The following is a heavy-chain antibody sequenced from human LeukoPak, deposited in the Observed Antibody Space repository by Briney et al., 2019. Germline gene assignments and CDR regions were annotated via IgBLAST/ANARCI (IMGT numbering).Heavy chain of an antibody. Sequence: PSETLSLTCTVSGGSISSYYWSWIRQPPGKGLEWIGYIYYSGSTNYNPSLKSRVTISVDTSKNQFSPKLSSVIAADTAVYYCARDRAVAGTWIWDYWGQGTLVTVSS. CDR2: IYYSGST. V-gene: IGHV4-59*01. D-gene: IGHD6-19*01. CDR3: ARDRAVAGTWIWDY. CDR1: GGSISSYY. J-gene: IGHJ4*02.